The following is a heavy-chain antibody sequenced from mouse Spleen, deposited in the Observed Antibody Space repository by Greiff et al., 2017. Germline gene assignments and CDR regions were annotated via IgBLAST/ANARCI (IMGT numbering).Heavy chain of an antibody. Sequence: QVQLQQSGAEPVRPGASVTLSCKASGYTFTDYEMHWVKQTPVHGLEWIGAIDPETGGTAYNQKFKGKAILTADKSSSTAYMELRSLTSEDSAVYYCTRGGGYYRFAYWGQGTLVTVSA. CDR1: GYTFTDYE. V-gene: IGHV1-15*01. CDR3: TRGGGYYRFAY. CDR2: IDPETGGT. J-gene: IGHJ3*01. D-gene: IGHD2-3*01.